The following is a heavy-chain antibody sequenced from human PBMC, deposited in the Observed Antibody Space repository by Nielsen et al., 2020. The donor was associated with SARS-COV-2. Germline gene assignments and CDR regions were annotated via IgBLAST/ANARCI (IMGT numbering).Heavy chain of an antibody. J-gene: IGHJ6*03. CDR3: ARDQLWSSGYMDV. V-gene: IGHV4-59*12. CDR2: IYYSGST. Sequence: SETLSLTCTVSGGSISSYYWSWIRQPPGKGLEWIGYIYYSGSTNYNPSLKSRVTISVDTSKNQFSLKLSSVTAADTALYYCARDQLWSSGYMDVWGKGTTVTVSS. D-gene: IGHD5-18*01. CDR1: GGSISSYY.